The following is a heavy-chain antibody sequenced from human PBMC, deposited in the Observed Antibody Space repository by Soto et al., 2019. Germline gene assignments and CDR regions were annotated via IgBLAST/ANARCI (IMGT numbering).Heavy chain of an antibody. Sequence: GGSLRLCCAASGFTFSSYWMSWVRQAPGKGLEWVANIKQDGSEKYYVDSVKGRFTISRDNAKNSLYLQMNSLRAEDTAVYYCARDRYYDFWSGYYAYYYYGMDVWGQGTTVTVSS. CDR2: IKQDGSEK. CDR3: ARDRYYDFWSGYYAYYYYGMDV. J-gene: IGHJ6*02. V-gene: IGHV3-7*03. CDR1: GFTFSSYW. D-gene: IGHD3-3*01.